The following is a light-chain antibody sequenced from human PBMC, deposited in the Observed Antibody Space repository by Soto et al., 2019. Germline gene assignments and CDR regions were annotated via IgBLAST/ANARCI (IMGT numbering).Light chain of an antibody. CDR1: QSISSW. V-gene: IGKV1-5*01. J-gene: IGKJ1*01. CDR3: QQYNSYSWT. CDR2: DAS. Sequence: DIQMTQSPSTLSASVGDRVTITCRASQSISSWLAWYQQKPGKAPKLLIYDASSLESGVPSRFSGSGSGTDCTLTISSLQPDDFATYYCQQYNSYSWTFGQGTKVEIK.